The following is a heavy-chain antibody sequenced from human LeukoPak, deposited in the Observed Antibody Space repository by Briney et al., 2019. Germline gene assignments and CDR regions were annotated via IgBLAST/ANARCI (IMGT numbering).Heavy chain of an antibody. CDR2: IYYSGST. J-gene: IGHJ4*02. V-gene: IGHV4-59*08. D-gene: IGHD5-18*01. CDR3: ARHGSAGYSYGHDY. CDR1: GGSISSYY. Sequence: SETLSLTCTVSGGSISSYYWSWIRQPPGKGLEWIGYIYYSGSTNYNPSLKSRVTISVDTSKNQFSLKLSSVTAADTAVYYCARHGSAGYSYGHDYWGQGTLVTVSS.